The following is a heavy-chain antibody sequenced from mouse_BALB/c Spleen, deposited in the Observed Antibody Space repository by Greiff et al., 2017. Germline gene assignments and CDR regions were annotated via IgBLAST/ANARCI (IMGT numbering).Heavy chain of an antibody. CDR2: IWAGGST. CDR1: GFSLTSYG. Sequence: VKLQESGPGLVAPSQSLSITCTVSGFSLTSYGVHWVRQPPGKGLEWLGVIWAGGSTNYNSALMSRLSISKDNSKSQVFLKMNSLQTEDTAMYDGDRGDDYDGGGWCAYWGQGTLVTVSA. J-gene: IGHJ3*01. D-gene: IGHD2-4*01. V-gene: IGHV2-9*02. CDR3: DRGDDYDGGGWCAY.